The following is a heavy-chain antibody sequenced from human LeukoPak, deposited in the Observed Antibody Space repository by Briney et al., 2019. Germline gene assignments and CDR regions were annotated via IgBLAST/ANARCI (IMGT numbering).Heavy chain of an antibody. D-gene: IGHD4-23*01. CDR3: ARPLYYGGNLNY. V-gene: IGHV4-34*01. CDR2: INHSGST. Sequence: PSETLSLTCAVYGGSFSGYYWSWIRQPPGKGLEWIGEINHSGSTNYNPSLKSRVTISVDTSKNQFSLKLSSVTAADTAVYYCARPLYYGGNLNYWGQGTLVTVSS. J-gene: IGHJ4*02. CDR1: GGSFSGYY.